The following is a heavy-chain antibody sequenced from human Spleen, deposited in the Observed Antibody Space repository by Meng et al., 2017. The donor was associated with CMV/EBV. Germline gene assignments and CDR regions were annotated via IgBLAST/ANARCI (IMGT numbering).Heavy chain of an antibody. CDR1: GFTFSTYA. V-gene: IGHV3-23*01. J-gene: IGHJ4*02. CDR2: ISGSGGGTYYGDSV. CDR3: AREGAAGQLLYPFDY. Sequence: GESLKISCVGSGFTFSTYALTWVRQAPEKGLEWVSAISGSGGGTYYGDSVYYADSVKGRFTISRDNSKKTLYLQMTSLRVEDTAVYYCAREGAAGQLLYPFDYWGRGTLVTVSS. D-gene: IGHD2-2*02.